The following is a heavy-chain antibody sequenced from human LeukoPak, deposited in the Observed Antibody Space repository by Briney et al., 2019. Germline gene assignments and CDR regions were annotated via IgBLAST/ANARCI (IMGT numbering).Heavy chain of an antibody. V-gene: IGHV3-30*02. J-gene: IGHJ3*02. Sequence: GGSLRLSCAASRFTFSSYGMHWVRQAPGKGLEWVAFIRYDGSNKYYADSVKGRFTISRDNSKNTLYLQMNSLRAEDTAVYYCARIELVVPAGRGAFDIWGQGTMVTVSS. CDR3: ARIELVVPAGRGAFDI. CDR1: RFTFSSYG. D-gene: IGHD2-2*01. CDR2: IRYDGSNK.